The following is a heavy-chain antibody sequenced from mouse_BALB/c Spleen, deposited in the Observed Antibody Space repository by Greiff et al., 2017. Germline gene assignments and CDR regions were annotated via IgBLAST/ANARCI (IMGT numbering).Heavy chain of an antibody. D-gene: IGHD1-1*02. CDR1: GFSLTSYG. CDR3: AIGGRRAWFAY. CDR2: IWSGGST. J-gene: IGHJ3*01. V-gene: IGHV2-2*02. Sequence: VQVVESGPGLVQPSQSLSITCTVSGFSLTSYGVHWVRQSPGKGLEWLGVIWSGGSTDYNAAFISRLSISKDNSKSQVFFKMNSLQANDTAIYYCAIGGRRAWFAYWGQGTLVTVSA.